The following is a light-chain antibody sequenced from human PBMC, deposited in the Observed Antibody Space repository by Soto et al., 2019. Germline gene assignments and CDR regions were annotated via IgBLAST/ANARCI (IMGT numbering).Light chain of an antibody. J-gene: IGLJ2*01. Sequence: QSVLTQPTSVSGAPGQRVTISCTGSSSNIGAGYDVHWYQQLPGTAPKLLIYGNSKRPSGVPDRFSGSKSGTSASLAITGLQAEDEADYYCQSYDSRSMVFGGGTKVTVL. CDR3: QSYDSRSMV. V-gene: IGLV1-40*01. CDR2: GNS. CDR1: SSNIGAGYD.